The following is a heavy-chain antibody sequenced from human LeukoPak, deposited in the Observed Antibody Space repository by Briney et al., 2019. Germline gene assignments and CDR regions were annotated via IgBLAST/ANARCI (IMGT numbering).Heavy chain of an antibody. V-gene: IGHV3-30-3*01. CDR3: ARDFDY. Sequence: PGGSLRLSCSVSGFTFSSHAMHWVRQAPGKGLECVAYISYDGSFQYHADSVKGRFTISRDNPKDILYLQMNSLRAEDTAVYYCARDFDYWGQGTLVTVSS. CDR2: ISYDGSFQ. J-gene: IGHJ4*02. CDR1: GFTFSSHA.